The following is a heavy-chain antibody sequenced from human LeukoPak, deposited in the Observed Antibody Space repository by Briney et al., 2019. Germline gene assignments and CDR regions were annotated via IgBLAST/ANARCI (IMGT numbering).Heavy chain of an antibody. D-gene: IGHD6-13*01. V-gene: IGHV3-13*01. CDR1: GFTFSSYD. J-gene: IGHJ3*02. CDR2: IGTAGDT. CDR3: ARGVLTIAAAVNDAFDI. Sequence: GGSLRLSCAASGFTFSSYDMHWVRQATGKGLEWVSAIGTAGDTYYPGSVKGRFTISRENAKNSLYLQMNSLRAGDTAVYYCARGVLTIAAAVNDAFDIWGQGTMVTVSS.